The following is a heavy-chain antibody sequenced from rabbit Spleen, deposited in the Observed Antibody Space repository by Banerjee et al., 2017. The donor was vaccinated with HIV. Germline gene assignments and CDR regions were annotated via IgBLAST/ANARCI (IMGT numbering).Heavy chain of an antibody. Sequence: QEQLEESGGGLVKHGGSLSLTCEASGFSFSDRDVMCWFRQAPGKGLEWIACINAATGKGVYASWAKGRFAISKTSSTTVTLQMTSLTIADTATYFCARDLVGVIGWNFILWGQGTLVTVS. CDR2: INAATGKG. V-gene: IGHV1S45*01. D-gene: IGHD1-1*01. J-gene: IGHJ4*01. CDR1: GFSFSDRDV. CDR3: ARDLVGVIGWNFIL.